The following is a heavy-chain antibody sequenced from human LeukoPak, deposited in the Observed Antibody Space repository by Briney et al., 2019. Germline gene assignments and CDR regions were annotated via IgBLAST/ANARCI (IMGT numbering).Heavy chain of an antibody. CDR1: GFTFSSYA. D-gene: IGHD3-16*01. CDR2: ISYDGSNK. Sequence: GGSLRLSCAASGFTFSSYAMHWVRQAPGKGLEWVAVISYDGSNKYYADSVKGRFTISRDNSKNTLYLQMNSLRAEDTAVYYCARDLFEGEYYFDYWGQGTLVTVSS. CDR3: ARDLFEGEYYFDY. V-gene: IGHV3-30-3*01. J-gene: IGHJ4*02.